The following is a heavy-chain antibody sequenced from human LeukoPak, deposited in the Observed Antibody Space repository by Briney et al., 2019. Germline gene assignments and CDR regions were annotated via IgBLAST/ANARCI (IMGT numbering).Heavy chain of an antibody. CDR2: INPNSGGT. CDR1: GYTFTGYD. CDR3: ARGYTDDFWSGYYWD. Sequence: ASVKVSCKASGYTFTGYDMHWVRQAPGQGLEGMGWINPNSGGTNYAQKFQGRVTMTRDTSISTAYMELSRLRSDDTAVYYCARGYTDDFWSGYYWDWGQGTLVTVSS. V-gene: IGHV1-2*02. J-gene: IGHJ4*02. D-gene: IGHD3-3*01.